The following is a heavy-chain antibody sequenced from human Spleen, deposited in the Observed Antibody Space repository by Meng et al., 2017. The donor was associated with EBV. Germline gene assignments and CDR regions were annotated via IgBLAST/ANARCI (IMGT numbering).Heavy chain of an antibody. CDR2: INTNTGNT. CDR1: GNTSKCYA. CDR3: ARVRVYTDYDSGGF. D-gene: IGHD4-17*01. Sequence: VMSVLSGLWLNRPVSQLKVSCKVSGNTSKCYAMNEVRQAPGQGLEWMGLINTNTGNTTYAQGFTGRFVFSLDTSASTSYLQISSLKAEDTAVYYCARVRVYTDYDSGGFWGQGTLVTVSS. J-gene: IGHJ4*02. V-gene: IGHV7-4-1*02.